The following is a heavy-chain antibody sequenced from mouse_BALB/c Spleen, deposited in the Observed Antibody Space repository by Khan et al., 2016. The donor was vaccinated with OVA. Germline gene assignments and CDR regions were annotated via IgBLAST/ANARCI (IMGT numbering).Heavy chain of an antibody. CDR2: INTYTGEP. V-gene: IGHV9-3-1*01. CDR1: GYTFTHYG. Sequence: QVQLKQSGPELKKPGETVKISCKASGYTFTHYGMNWVKQAPGKGLKWMGWINTYTGEPTYVDDFKGRFAFSLETSASTAYLQINNLKNEDTATYFWASGEYWYFDVWGAGTTVTVSS. J-gene: IGHJ1*01. D-gene: IGHD2-13*01. CDR3: ASGEYWYFDV.